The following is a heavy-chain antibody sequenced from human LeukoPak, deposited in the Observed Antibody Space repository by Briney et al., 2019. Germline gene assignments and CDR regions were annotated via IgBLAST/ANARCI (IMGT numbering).Heavy chain of an antibody. V-gene: IGHV3-30*02. Sequence: PGGSLRLSCAASGFTFSSYGMHWVRQAPGKGLEWVALIRYDGSNKYYADSVKGRFTISRDNSKNTLYLQMNSLRAEDTAVYYCAKFGGDYKGHFDYWGQGTLVTVPS. J-gene: IGHJ4*02. D-gene: IGHD4-17*01. CDR1: GFTFSSYG. CDR3: AKFGGDYKGHFDY. CDR2: IRYDGSNK.